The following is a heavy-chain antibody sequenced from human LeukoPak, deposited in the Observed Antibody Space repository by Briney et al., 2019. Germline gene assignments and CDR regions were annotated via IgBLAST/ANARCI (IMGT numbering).Heavy chain of an antibody. J-gene: IGHJ4*02. D-gene: IGHD5-12*01. CDR1: GFTFSSYE. CDR2: IWYDGSNK. Sequence: PGGSLRLSCAASGFTFSSYEMNWVRQAPGKGLEWVAVIWYDGSNKYYADSVKGRFTISRDNSKNTLYLQMNSLRAEDTAAYYCARDSQEGGYDYHPIDYWGQGTLVTVSS. V-gene: IGHV3-33*08. CDR3: ARDSQEGGYDYHPIDY.